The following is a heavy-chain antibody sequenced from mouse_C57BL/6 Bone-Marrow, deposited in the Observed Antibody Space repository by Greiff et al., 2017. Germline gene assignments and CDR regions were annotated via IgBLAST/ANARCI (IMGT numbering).Heavy chain of an antibody. CDR3: TPDYSNYVAY. D-gene: IGHD2-5*01. CDR1: GFNIKDDY. V-gene: IGHV14-4*01. CDR2: IDPENGDT. Sequence: VQLQQSGAELVRPGASVKLSCTASGFNIKDDYMHWVKQRPEQGLEWIGWIDPENGDTEYASKFQGKATITADTSSNTAYLQLSSLTSEDTAVYCCTPDYSNYVAYWGQGTLVTVSA. J-gene: IGHJ3*01.